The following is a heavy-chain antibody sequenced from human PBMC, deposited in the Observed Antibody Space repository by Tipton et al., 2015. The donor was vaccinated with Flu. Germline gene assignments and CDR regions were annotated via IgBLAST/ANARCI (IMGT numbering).Heavy chain of an antibody. D-gene: IGHD3-10*02. J-gene: IGHJ4*02. CDR3: ARHTGDSVRGVIDY. CDR2: IHKTGST. CDR1: GDSIGSDYY. Sequence: TLSLTCSVSGDSIGSDYYWAWIRQPPGKGLEWIGNIHKTGSTYFNPSLRSRVTFSVDTSKNQFSLRLASVTAADTALYYCARHTGDSVRGVIDYWGQGTLVTVSS. V-gene: IGHV4-38-2*01.